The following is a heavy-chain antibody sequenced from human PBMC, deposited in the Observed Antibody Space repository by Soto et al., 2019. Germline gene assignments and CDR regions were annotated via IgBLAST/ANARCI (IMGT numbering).Heavy chain of an antibody. CDR3: ARLEGLKVRDV. CDR2: VYFSGST. D-gene: IGHD3-10*01. V-gene: IGHV4-39*01. Sequence: PSETLSLTCTVSGGSISSSSYYWGWIRQPPGKGLEWIGNVYFSGSTYYNTSLKSRVTISVDTSKNQFSLRLRTVTAAATAAYFCARLEGLKVRDVWRQGPTVTV. CDR1: GGSISSSSYY. J-gene: IGHJ6*02.